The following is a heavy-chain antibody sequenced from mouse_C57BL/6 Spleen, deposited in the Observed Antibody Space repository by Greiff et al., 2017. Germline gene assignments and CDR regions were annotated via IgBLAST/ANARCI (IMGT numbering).Heavy chain of an antibody. J-gene: IGHJ2*01. CDR2: INPSSGYT. Sequence: QVQLQQSGAELVKPGASVKMSCKASGYTFTSYCIHWVKQRPGQGLEWIGYINPSSGYTKYNQKFKGKATLTVEKSSSTAYMELSSLTSEDSAVYYCARWPASWGSLDYWGQGTPVTVSS. V-gene: IGHV1-7*01. CDR3: ARWPASWGSLDY. D-gene: IGHD4-1*01. CDR1: GYTFTSYC.